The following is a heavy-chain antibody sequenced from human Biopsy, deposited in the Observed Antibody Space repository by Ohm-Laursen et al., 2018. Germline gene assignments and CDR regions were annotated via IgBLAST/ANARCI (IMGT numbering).Heavy chain of an antibody. CDR1: GYSFTSYY. CDR2: INPSGSTT. J-gene: IGHJ4*02. V-gene: IGHV1-46*01. CDR3: ARNTGWYGDLYYFDY. Sequence: SSVKVSCQASGYSFTSYYMHWVRQAPGQGLEWMGMINPSGSTTSYPQIFQGRVTMTRDTSKSTVYMELSSLRSADTAVYFCARNTGWYGDLYYFDYWGQGTPVTVSS. D-gene: IGHD6-19*01.